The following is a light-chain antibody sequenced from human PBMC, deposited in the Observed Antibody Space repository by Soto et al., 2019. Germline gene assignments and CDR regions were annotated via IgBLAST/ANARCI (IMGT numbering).Light chain of an antibody. V-gene: IGKV3-11*01. CDR1: QSVSSY. J-gene: IGKJ4*01. CDR3: QPRRNWPLT. CDR2: DAS. Sequence: EIVLRQSPATLSLSRGERATLSCRASQSVSSYLAWYQQKPSQAPRLLIYDASNRATGIPARFSGSGSGTDFTLTISSLEPEDFAVYYCQPRRNWPLTFGGGTKVDIK.